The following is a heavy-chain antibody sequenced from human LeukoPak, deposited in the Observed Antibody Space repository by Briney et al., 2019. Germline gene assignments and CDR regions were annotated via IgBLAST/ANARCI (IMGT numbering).Heavy chain of an antibody. CDR3: AEVRSSASDI. V-gene: IGHV1-18*04. CDR2: ISAYNGNT. D-gene: IGHD3-10*01. CDR1: GYTFTSYY. Sequence: PWASVKVSCKASGYTFTSYYMHWVRQAPGQGLEWMGWISAYNGNTNYAQKLQGRVTMTTDTSTSTAYMELRSLRSDDTAVYYCAEVRSSASDIWGQGTMVTVSS. J-gene: IGHJ3*02.